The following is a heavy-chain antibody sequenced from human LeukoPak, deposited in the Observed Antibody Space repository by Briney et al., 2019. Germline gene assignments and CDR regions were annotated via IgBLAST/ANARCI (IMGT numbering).Heavy chain of an antibody. V-gene: IGHV3-53*03. J-gene: IGHJ3*02. CDR1: GLTVSNSY. D-gene: IGHD2-15*01. CDR2: LYRDDTS. Sequence: GGSLRLSCAASGLTVSNSYINWVRQPPGKGLEWVSVLYRDDTSYYAESVKGRFTISRDSAKNTLDLQMSGLRAEDTAMYYCVSGYCRGARCHAFASDIWGQGTMVTVSS. CDR3: VSGYCRGARCHAFASDI.